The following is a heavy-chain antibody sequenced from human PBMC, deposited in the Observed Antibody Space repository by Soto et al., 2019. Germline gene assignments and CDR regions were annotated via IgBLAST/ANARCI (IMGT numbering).Heavy chain of an antibody. CDR1: GGTFSSYA. D-gene: IGHD3-22*01. CDR2: IIPIFGTA. V-gene: IGHV1-69*01. Sequence: QVQLVQSGAEVKKPGSSVKVSCKASGGTFSSYAISWVRQAPGQGLEWMGGIIPIFGTANYAQKFQGRVTITADESTSTAYMERSSLRSEDTAVYYCARLHDYYDSSGYSLPFDYWGQGTLVTDSS. J-gene: IGHJ4*02. CDR3: ARLHDYYDSSGYSLPFDY.